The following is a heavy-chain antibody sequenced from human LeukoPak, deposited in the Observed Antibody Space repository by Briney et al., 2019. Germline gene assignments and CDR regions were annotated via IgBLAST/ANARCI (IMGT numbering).Heavy chain of an antibody. CDR2: ISGSGGST. D-gene: IGHD3-3*01. CDR3: AKDLWPYEGYYFDY. Sequence: GGSLRLYCAASAFTFSSYAMRWVRQAPGKGLEWVLAISGSGGSTYYADSVKGRFTISRDNSKNTLYLQMKSLRAEDRAVYYCAKDLWPYEGYYFDYWGQGTLVTVSS. V-gene: IGHV3-23*01. CDR1: AFTFSSYA. J-gene: IGHJ4*02.